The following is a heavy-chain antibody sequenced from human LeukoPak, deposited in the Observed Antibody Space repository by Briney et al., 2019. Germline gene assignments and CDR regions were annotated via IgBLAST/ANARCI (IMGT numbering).Heavy chain of an antibody. CDR1: NGSFRGYY. D-gene: IGHD2-2*01. V-gene: IGHV4-34*01. CDR2: INHSGIT. CDR3: ARERVVPAAMPFDY. Sequence: SETLSLTCAVYNGSFRGYYWSWIRQPPGKGLEWIGEINHSGITHYNPPLESRVTISVDTSKNQVSLKVRSVTAADTALYYCARERVVPAAMPFDYWGQGTLVTVSS. J-gene: IGHJ4*02.